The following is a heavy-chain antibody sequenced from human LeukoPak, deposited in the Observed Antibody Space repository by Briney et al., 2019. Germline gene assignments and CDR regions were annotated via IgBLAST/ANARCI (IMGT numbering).Heavy chain of an antibody. J-gene: IGHJ4*02. CDR2: INQDESEK. CDR1: GFTFSSYW. V-gene: IGHV3-7*01. CDR3: ARDRGYSNFDY. D-gene: IGHD3-10*01. Sequence: PGGSLRLSCAASGFTFSSYWMSWVRQAPGKGLEWVSNINQDESEKNYVDAEKRRLTISRDNAKNSLYLQVNSLRAEDTAVYFCARDRGYSNFDYWGQGTLVTVSS.